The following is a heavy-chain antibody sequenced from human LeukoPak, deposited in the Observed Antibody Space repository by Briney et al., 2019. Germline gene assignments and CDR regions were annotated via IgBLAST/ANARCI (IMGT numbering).Heavy chain of an antibody. CDR3: ARYSGTFSNSYFDC. Sequence: GGTLRLSCAASGFTVSSNDMSWVRQAPGKGLEWVSLIYSGRSTYYADSVKGRFIISRDNSKNTLYLQMNSLRAEDTAVYYCARYSGTFSNSYFDCWGQGTLVTVSS. V-gene: IGHV3-66*01. J-gene: IGHJ4*02. CDR2: IYSGRST. CDR1: GFTVSSND. D-gene: IGHD1-26*01.